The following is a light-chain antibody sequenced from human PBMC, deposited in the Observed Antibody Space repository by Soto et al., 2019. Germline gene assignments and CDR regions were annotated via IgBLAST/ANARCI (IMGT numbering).Light chain of an antibody. CDR1: SSDVGDYKY. CDR2: EVS. CDR3: SSYTNCNSRV. Sequence: QSALTQPASVSGSPGQSITISCTGTSSDVGDYKYVSWYQKHPGKAPKALIYEVSNRPSGVSNRFSGSKSGNTASLTISGLQAEEEADYYCSSYTNCNSRVFGPGTKFTVL. J-gene: IGLJ1*01. V-gene: IGLV2-14*01.